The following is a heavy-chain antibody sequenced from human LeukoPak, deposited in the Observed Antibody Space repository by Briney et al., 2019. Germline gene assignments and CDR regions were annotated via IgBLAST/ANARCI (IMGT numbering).Heavy chain of an antibody. Sequence: GGSLRLSCSGSGFTFNSAWVSWVRQAPGKGLEWVGRIKAKTDGETTDYTAPVKGRFTISRDDSKNTVYLQMSSLQIDDTAVYYCLSAFGDWGQGTLVTVSS. CDR2: IKAKTDGETT. CDR1: GFTFNSAW. D-gene: IGHD3-10*01. J-gene: IGHJ4*02. V-gene: IGHV3-15*01. CDR3: LSAFGD.